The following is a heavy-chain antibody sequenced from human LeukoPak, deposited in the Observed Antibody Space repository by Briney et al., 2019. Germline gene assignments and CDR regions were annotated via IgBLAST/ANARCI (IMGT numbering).Heavy chain of an antibody. Sequence: SETLSLTCTVSGDSVTSGSYFWSWVRQPPGKGLEWIGYISSSGTTTYSPSLKSRVTISRDMPKNQFSLRLSSVTAADTAMYYCARERGISMVVWGQGTLVTVSS. V-gene: IGHV4-61*01. CDR3: ARERGISMVV. CDR1: GDSVTSGSYF. J-gene: IGHJ4*02. CDR2: ISSSGTT. D-gene: IGHD3-10*01.